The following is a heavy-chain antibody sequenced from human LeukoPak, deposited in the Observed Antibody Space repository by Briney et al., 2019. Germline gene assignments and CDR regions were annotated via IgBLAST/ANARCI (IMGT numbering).Heavy chain of an antibody. Sequence: PSQTLSLTCTVSGGSISSGSYYWGWIRQPAGKGLEWIGRIYTSGSTNYNPSLKSRVTISVDTSKNQFSLKLSSVTAADTAVYYCAREGATQYCTNGVCYYNWFDPWGQGTLVTVSS. V-gene: IGHV4-61*02. CDR1: GGSISSGSYY. D-gene: IGHD2-8*01. CDR3: AREGATQYCTNGVCYYNWFDP. CDR2: IYTSGST. J-gene: IGHJ5*02.